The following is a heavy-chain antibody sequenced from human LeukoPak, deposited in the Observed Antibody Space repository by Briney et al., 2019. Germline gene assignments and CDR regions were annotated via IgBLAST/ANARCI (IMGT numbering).Heavy chain of an antibody. V-gene: IGHV3-74*01. D-gene: IGHD6-13*01. CDR2: INSDGSST. CDR3: ARGGYALGIAAAGTAGDYYYGMDV. Sequence: GGSLRLSCAASGLTFSSHWIHWVRQAPGKGLVWVSRINSDGSSTSYADSVKGRFTISRDNTKNTLYLQMNSLRAEDTAIYYCARGGYALGIAAAGTAGDYYYGMDVWGQGTTVTVSS. J-gene: IGHJ6*02. CDR1: GLTFSSHW.